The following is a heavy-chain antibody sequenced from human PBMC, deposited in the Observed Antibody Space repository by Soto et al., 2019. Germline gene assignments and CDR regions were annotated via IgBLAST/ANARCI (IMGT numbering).Heavy chain of an antibody. CDR1: GYTFTGYY. CDR2: INPSGGST. J-gene: IGHJ3*02. V-gene: IGHV1-46*01. D-gene: IGHD1-26*01. Sequence: ASVKVSCKASGYTFTGYYMHWVRQAPGQGLEWMGIINPSGGSTSYAQKFQGRVTMTRDTSTSTVYMELSSLRSEDTAVCYCARDCDSGSCLDAFDIWGQGTMVTVSS. CDR3: ARDCDSGSCLDAFDI.